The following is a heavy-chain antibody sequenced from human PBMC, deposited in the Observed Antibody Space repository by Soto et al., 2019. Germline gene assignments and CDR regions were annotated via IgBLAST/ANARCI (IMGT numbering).Heavy chain of an antibody. V-gene: IGHV4-34*01. J-gene: IGHJ4*02. CDR1: GGSFSGYY. CDR3: TRSVQLWTPFDY. CDR2: INHNGVT. Sequence: PSETLSLTCVVYGGSFSGYYWSWIRQPPGKGLEWIGEINHNGVTNYNPSLKSRVTISVDSSKNQFSLNLNTPTAADTAVYYCTRSVQLWTPFDYWGQGTLVTVSA. D-gene: IGHD1-1*01.